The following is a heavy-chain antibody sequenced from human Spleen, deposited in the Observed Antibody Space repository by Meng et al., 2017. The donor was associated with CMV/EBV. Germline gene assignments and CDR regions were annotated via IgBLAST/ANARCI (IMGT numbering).Heavy chain of an antibody. CDR1: GGSISSSNW. Sequence: SGGSISSSNWWSWVRQPPGKGLEWIGEINHSGTTNYNPSLKSRVTISVDKSKTQLSLKVNSVTAADTAVYYCARDRATWEPDWFDPWGQGTLVTVSS. V-gene: IGHV4-4*02. D-gene: IGHD1-26*01. J-gene: IGHJ5*02. CDR2: INHSGTT. CDR3: ARDRATWEPDWFDP.